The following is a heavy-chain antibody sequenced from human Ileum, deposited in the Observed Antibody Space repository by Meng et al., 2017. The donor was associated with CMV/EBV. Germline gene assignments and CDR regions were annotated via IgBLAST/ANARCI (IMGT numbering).Heavy chain of an antibody. CDR2: ISAYNGNT. CDR1: GYTFTSYG. CDR3: ARFFGVVTSTGAFDI. Sequence: GESLKISCKASGYTFTSYGISWVRQAPGQGLEWMGWISAYNGNTNYAQKLQGRVTMTTDTSTNTAYMELRSLRSDDTAVYYCARFFGVVTSTGAFDIWGQGTMVTVSS. V-gene: IGHV1-18*01. J-gene: IGHJ3*02. D-gene: IGHD3-3*01.